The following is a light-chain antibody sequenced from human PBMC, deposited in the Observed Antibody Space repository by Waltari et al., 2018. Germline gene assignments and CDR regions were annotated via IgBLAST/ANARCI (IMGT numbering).Light chain of an antibody. J-gene: IGLJ2*01. CDR3: AAWDDSLSGVV. CDR2: RNN. CDR1: SSNIGSNY. V-gene: IGLV1-47*01. Sequence: QSVLTQPPSASGTPGQRVTISCSGSSSNIGSNYVYWYQQLPGTAPKLLIYRNNQRPSGVPDRVSGSKSGTSGSRAISGLRSEDEADYYCAAWDDSLSGVVFGGGTKLTVL.